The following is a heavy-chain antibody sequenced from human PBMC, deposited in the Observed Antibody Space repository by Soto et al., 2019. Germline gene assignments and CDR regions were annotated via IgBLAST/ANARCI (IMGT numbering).Heavy chain of an antibody. J-gene: IGHJ4*02. V-gene: IGHV3-15*01. Sequence: GGSLRLSCVASGFNLSHPWMTWVRQAAGKGLEWVGRIKSKTDGGTADYAAPVKGRATISRDDSKNTVYLQMNSLKTEDTAVYYCTTGIYYDILTGYHNVAYWGQGALVTSPQ. CDR3: TTGIYYDILTGYHNVAY. CDR2: IKSKTDGGTA. CDR1: GFNLSHPW. D-gene: IGHD3-9*01.